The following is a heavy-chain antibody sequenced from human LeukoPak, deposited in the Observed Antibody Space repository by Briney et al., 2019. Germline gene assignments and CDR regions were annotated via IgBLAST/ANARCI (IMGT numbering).Heavy chain of an antibody. V-gene: IGHV3-23*01. CDR3: GKEGGA. J-gene: IGHJ5*02. D-gene: IGHD3-16*01. CDR2: IGGRGGST. CDR1: GFRFSDFT. Sequence: GGSLRLSCAASGFRFSDFTMTWVRQAPGKGPEWVSAIGGRGGSTYHADSLGGRFTISRDNSKDMLYLQMNSLKVEDTATYYCGKEGGAWGQGTKVTVSS.